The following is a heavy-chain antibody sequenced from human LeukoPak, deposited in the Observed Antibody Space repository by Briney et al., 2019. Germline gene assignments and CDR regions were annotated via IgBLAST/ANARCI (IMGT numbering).Heavy chain of an antibody. J-gene: IGHJ4*02. CDR2: IKEDGSEK. V-gene: IGHV3-7*01. Sequence: GGSLRLSCVASGFTFDNYGMSWVRQAPGKGLQWVANIKEDGSEKYYVESVKGRFTISRDNSKNTLYLQMNSLRAEDTAVYYCARDALPYYDSSGYSDYWGQGTLVTVSS. D-gene: IGHD3-22*01. CDR3: ARDALPYYDSSGYSDY. CDR1: GFTFDNYG.